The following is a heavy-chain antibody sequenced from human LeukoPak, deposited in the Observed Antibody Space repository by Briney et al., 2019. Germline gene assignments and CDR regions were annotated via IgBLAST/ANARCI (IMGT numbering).Heavy chain of an antibody. CDR2: IYYSGST. CDR1: GGSISSSSYY. Sequence: PSETLSLTCTVSGGSISSSSYYWGWIRQPPGKGLEWIGSIYYSGSTYYNPSLKSRVTISVDTSKSQFSLRLSSVTAADTAVYYCARAWGYSYYFDYWGQGTLVTVSS. J-gene: IGHJ4*02. CDR3: ARAWGYSYYFDY. V-gene: IGHV4-39*07. D-gene: IGHD2-15*01.